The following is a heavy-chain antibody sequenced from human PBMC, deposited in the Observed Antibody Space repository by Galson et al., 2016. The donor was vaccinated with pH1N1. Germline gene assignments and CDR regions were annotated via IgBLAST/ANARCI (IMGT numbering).Heavy chain of an antibody. CDR3: LCIVRRYAFDI. CDR2: IKEDGSEK. V-gene: IGHV3-7*01. Sequence: SGAEVKKPGDSLKIPCKASGYSFTNYWIGWVRQAPGKGLEWVANIKEDGSEKYYVDSVKGRFTISRDNAKNSLYLQMNSLRAEDTAVYYCLCIVRRYAFDIWGQGTMVTVSS. D-gene: IGHD1-26*01. J-gene: IGHJ3*02. CDR1: GYSFTNYW.